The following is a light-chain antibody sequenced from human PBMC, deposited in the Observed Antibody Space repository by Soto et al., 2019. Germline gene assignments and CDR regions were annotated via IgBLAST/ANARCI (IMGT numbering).Light chain of an antibody. CDR3: VQGTYWPYT. CDR1: QSLIHSDGHTY. V-gene: IGKV2-30*02. CDR2: KVS. Sequence: DVVLTQSPRSLSVTLGQPASISCRSSQSLIHSDGHTYLDWFQQRPGQSPRRLIYKVSNWDSRVPDRFSGSGSGTDFTLKISRVEAEDVGIYYCVQGTYWPYTFGRGTMLDI. J-gene: IGKJ2*01.